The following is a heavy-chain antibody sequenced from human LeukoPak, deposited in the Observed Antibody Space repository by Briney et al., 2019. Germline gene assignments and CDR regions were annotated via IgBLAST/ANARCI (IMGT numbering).Heavy chain of an antibody. J-gene: IGHJ4*02. Sequence: ASVKVSCKASGYTFTSYAIHWVRQAPGRRLEWMGWINAGNGNTKYSQKFQGRVTITRDTSASTAYMEMSSLRSEDTAVYYCARGGSGNLPYYFDHWGQGTLVTVSS. CDR1: GYTFTSYA. CDR3: ARGGSGNLPYYFDH. CDR2: INAGNGNT. D-gene: IGHD1-1*01. V-gene: IGHV1-3*01.